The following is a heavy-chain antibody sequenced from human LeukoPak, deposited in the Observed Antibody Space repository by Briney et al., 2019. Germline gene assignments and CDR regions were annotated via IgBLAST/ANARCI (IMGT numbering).Heavy chain of an antibody. V-gene: IGHV1-46*01. CDR3: ARGLEVVVAAFPNWFDP. D-gene: IGHD2-15*01. CDR1: GYTFSSYS. Sequence: ASVKVSCKASGYTFSSYSINWVRQAPGQGLEWMGIINPSGGSTSYAQKFQGRVTMTRDTSTSTVYMELSSLRSEDTAVYYCARGLEVVVAAFPNWFDPWGQGTLVTVSS. J-gene: IGHJ5*02. CDR2: INPSGGST.